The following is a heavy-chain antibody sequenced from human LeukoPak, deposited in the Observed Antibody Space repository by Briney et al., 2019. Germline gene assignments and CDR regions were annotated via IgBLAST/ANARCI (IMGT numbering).Heavy chain of an antibody. CDR2: IIPIFGSA. CDR3: ARDSGLLWSGNPYWGPGGRYYYYYMDV. V-gene: IGHV1-69*06. J-gene: IGHJ6*03. Sequence: SVKVSCKASGVTFDSSDISWVRQAPGQGLEWMGGIIPIFGSAIYAQKFQGRVTITADKSTSTAYMELSSLRSEDTAVYYCARDSGLLWSGNPYWGPGGRYYYYYMDVWGKGTTVTVSS. D-gene: IGHD2-21*01. CDR1: GVTFDSSD.